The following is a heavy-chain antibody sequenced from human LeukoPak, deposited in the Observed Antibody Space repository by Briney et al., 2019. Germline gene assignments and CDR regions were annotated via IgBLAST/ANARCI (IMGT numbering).Heavy chain of an antibody. Sequence: KPSETLSLTCAVYGGSFSGYYWSWIRQPPGKGLEWIGEINHSGSTNYNPSLKSRVTISVDTSKNQLSLKLSSVTAADTAVYYCARARQLRYFDWSTRDYCYYGMDVWGQGTTVTVSS. D-gene: IGHD3-9*01. V-gene: IGHV4-34*01. CDR3: ARARQLRYFDWSTRDYCYYGMDV. CDR2: INHSGST. J-gene: IGHJ6*02. CDR1: GGSFSGYY.